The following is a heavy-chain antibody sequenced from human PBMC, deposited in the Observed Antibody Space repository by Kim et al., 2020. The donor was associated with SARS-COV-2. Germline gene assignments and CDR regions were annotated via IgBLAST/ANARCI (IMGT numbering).Heavy chain of an antibody. CDR3: ARGLEYWFDP. Sequence: NTKYSQKFQGRVTITRDTSASTAYMELSSLRSEDTAVYYCARGLEYWFDPWGQGTLVTVSS. CDR2: NT. J-gene: IGHJ5*02. D-gene: IGHD3-3*01. V-gene: IGHV1-3*01.